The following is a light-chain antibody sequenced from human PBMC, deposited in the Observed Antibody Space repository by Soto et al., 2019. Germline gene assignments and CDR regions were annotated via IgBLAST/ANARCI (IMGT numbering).Light chain of an antibody. V-gene: IGLV2-8*01. J-gene: IGLJ2*01. CDR1: SSDVGGYNY. CDR3: SSYAGSNNYVV. Sequence: QSVLTQPPSASGSPGQSVTISCTGTSSDVGGYNYVSWYQQHPGKAPKLMISEVSKRPSGVPDRFPGSKSGNTASLTVSGLQAEDEADYYCSSYAGSNNYVVFGGGTKLTVL. CDR2: EVS.